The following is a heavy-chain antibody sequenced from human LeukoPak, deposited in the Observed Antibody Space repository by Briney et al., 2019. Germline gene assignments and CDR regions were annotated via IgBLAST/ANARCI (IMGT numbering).Heavy chain of an antibody. Sequence: GASVKVSCKAIGGIFSKWSISWVRQAPGQGLEWVGTIIPEFEETHYAQKLQGRVTISADDSATAAYMELSSLRSDDTAVYYCASGGVTAYSYGPDYWGQGTLVAVSS. D-gene: IGHD5-18*01. CDR2: IIPEFEET. CDR1: GGIFSKWS. CDR3: ASGGVTAYSYGPDY. J-gene: IGHJ4*02. V-gene: IGHV1-69*13.